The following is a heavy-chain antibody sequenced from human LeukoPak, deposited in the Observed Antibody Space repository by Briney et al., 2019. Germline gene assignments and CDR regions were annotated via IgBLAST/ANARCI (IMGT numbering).Heavy chain of an antibody. CDR1: GDSISSYY. Sequence: SETLSLTCTVSGDSISSYYWSWIRQPPGKGLECIGYIHYSGSTKFNPSLKSRVTISVDTSKNQFSLKLSSVTAADTAVYYCARAPEVYDSTSYGGGWLDPWGQGIRVTVSS. D-gene: IGHD3-22*01. J-gene: IGHJ5*02. CDR3: ARAPEVYDSTSYGGGWLDP. V-gene: IGHV4-59*01. CDR2: IHYSGST.